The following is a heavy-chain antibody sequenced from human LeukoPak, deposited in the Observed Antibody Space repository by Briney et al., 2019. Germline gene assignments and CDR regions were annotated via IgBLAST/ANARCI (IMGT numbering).Heavy chain of an antibody. CDR3: AKDVADAARPSDAFDI. J-gene: IGHJ3*02. V-gene: IGHV3-9*01. CDR1: GFTFDDYA. D-gene: IGHD6-6*01. Sequence: GGSLRLSCAASGFTFDDYAMHWVRQAPGKGLEWVSGMSWNSGSIGYADSVKGRFTISRDNAKNSLYLQMNSLRAEDTALYYCAKDVADAARPSDAFDIWGQGTMVTVSS. CDR2: MSWNSGSI.